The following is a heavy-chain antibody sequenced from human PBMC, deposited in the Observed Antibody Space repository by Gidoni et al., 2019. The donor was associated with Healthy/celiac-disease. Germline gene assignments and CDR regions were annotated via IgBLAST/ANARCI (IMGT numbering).Heavy chain of an antibody. CDR2: FDLEDGET. J-gene: IGHJ4*02. CDR3: ATGGSITMIAPFDY. D-gene: IGHD3-22*01. Sequence: QVQLVQSGAEVKKPGASVKVSCKVSGYTLTELSMHWVRQAPGKGIEWMGGFDLEDGETIYAQKFQGRVTMTEDTSTDTAYMELSSLRSEDTAVYYCATGGSITMIAPFDYWGQGTLVTVSS. CDR1: GYTLTELS. V-gene: IGHV1-24*01.